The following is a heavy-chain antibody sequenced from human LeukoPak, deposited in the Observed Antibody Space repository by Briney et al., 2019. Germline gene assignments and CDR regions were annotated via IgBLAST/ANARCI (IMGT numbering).Heavy chain of an antibody. V-gene: IGHV1-18*01. CDR3: ARVSCSSTSCYYPFDP. D-gene: IGHD2-2*01. CDR1: GYTFTSYG. CDR2: ISAYNGNT. J-gene: IGHJ5*02. Sequence: GASVKVSCKASGYTFTSYGISWVRQAPGQGLEWMGWISAYNGNTNYAQKLQGRVTMTTDTSTSTAYMERRSLRSDDTAVYYCARVSCSSTSCYYPFDPWGQGTLVTVSS.